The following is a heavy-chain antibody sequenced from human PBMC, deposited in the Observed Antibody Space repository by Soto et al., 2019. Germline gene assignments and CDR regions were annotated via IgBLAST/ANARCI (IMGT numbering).Heavy chain of an antibody. J-gene: IGHJ5*02. CDR3: ARDVAGKNYFDP. Sequence: QAQLVESGGGVVQPGRSLRLSCAASGFTFSHYAMHWVRQATGKGLEWVAIISYDGSKKYYGDSVKGRFTISRDNSKNTLYLQMNTLRVEDTAVYYCARDVAGKNYFDPWGQGTQVSVSP. CDR1: GFTFSHYA. D-gene: IGHD1-7*01. CDR2: ISYDGSKK. V-gene: IGHV3-30-3*01.